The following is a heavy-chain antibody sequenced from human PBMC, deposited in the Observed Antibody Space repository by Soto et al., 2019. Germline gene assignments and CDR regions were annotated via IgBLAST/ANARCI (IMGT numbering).Heavy chain of an antibody. CDR2: ISDSGST. CDR1: GFTFSTYA. J-gene: IGHJ4*02. CDR3: AKDKGGRYCSRTSCLYSFDY. D-gene: IGHD2-2*01. Sequence: EVQLLESGGGLVQPGGSLRLSCTASGFTFSTYAMSWVRQAPGKGLEWVSTISDSGSTYYADSVKGRFTISRDNSKNTLYLEMNSLRDEDTAVYYCAKDKGGRYCSRTSCLYSFDYWCQGTLVTVSS. V-gene: IGHV3-23*01.